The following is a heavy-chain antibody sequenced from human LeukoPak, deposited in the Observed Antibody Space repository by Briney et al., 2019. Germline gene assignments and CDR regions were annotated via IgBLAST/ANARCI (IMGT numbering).Heavy chain of an antibody. CDR3: ARGYRRMDYFDY. D-gene: IGHD2-15*01. Sequence: ASVKVSCKASGYTFTSYYMHWVRQAPGQGLEWMGTINPSGGTTSFAQKFQGRVTMTRDMSTTTVYMDLSSLRSEDTAIYYCARGYRRMDYFDYWGQGTLVTVSS. CDR2: INPSGGTT. CDR1: GYTFTSYY. J-gene: IGHJ4*02. V-gene: IGHV1-46*01.